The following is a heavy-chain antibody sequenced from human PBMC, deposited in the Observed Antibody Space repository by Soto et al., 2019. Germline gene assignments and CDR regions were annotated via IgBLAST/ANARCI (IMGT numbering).Heavy chain of an antibody. CDR1: GGSISTYY. J-gene: IGHJ4*02. CDR3: ARLTEMAGIDY. CDR2: IYYRGGT. Sequence: SETLSLTCTVSGGSISTYYWSWIRQPPGKGLEWIGYIYYRGGTNYNPSLKSRVTISVDTSKNQFSLKLSSVTAADTAVYYCARLTEMAGIDYWGQGTLVTVSS. D-gene: IGHD6-19*01. V-gene: IGHV4-59*08.